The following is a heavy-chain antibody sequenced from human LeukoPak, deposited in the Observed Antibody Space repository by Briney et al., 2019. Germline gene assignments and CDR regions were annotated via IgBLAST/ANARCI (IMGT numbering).Heavy chain of an antibody. Sequence: PSETLSLTCTVSGGSISSYYWSWIRQPPGKGLEWIGSIYYSGSTYYNPSLKSRVTISVDTSKNQFSLKLSSVTAADTAVYYCARLSSSSWYYYYYMDVWGKGTTVTISS. V-gene: IGHV4-39*01. CDR3: ARLSSSSWYYYYYMDV. J-gene: IGHJ6*03. CDR2: IYYSGST. CDR1: GGSISSYY. D-gene: IGHD6-13*01.